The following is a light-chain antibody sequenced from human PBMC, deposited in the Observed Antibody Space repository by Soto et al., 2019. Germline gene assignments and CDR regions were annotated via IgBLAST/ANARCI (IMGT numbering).Light chain of an antibody. J-gene: IGKJ2*01. V-gene: IGKV1-39*01. CDR2: AAS. CDR1: QSISNY. Sequence: DIQMTQSPSSLSASVGDRVTITCRASQSISNYLNWYQQKPGNAPKLLIYAASNLQSGVPSRFRGSGSGTDFTLTISSLQPEDFATYYCQQSYSTRLYTFGQGTKVDIK. CDR3: QQSYSTRLYT.